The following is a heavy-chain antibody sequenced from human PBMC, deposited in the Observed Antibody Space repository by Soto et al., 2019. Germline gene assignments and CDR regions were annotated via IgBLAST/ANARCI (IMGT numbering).Heavy chain of an antibody. Sequence: GGSLRLSCAASGFTFSSYSMNWVRQAPGKGLEWVSSISSSSSYIYYADSVKGRFTISRDNAKNSLYLQMNSLRAEDTAVYYCASIQVAGGLAAAGDDYWGQGTLVTVSS. CDR3: ASIQVAGGLAAAGDDY. J-gene: IGHJ4*02. CDR1: GFTFSSYS. D-gene: IGHD6-13*01. CDR2: ISSSSSYI. V-gene: IGHV3-21*01.